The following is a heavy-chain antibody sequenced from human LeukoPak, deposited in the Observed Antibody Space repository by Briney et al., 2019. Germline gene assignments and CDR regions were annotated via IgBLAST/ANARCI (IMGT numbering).Heavy chain of an antibody. J-gene: IGHJ4*02. Sequence: SEALSLTCTASGGSISSSSYYWGWIRQPPGQGLEWIGSIYYSGSTYYNPSLKSRVTISVDTSKNQFSLKLSSVTAADTAVYYCARYLYYYDSSGYVDYWGQGTLVTVSS. CDR1: GGSISSSSYY. D-gene: IGHD3-22*01. CDR3: ARYLYYYDSSGYVDY. CDR2: IYYSGST. V-gene: IGHV4-39*01.